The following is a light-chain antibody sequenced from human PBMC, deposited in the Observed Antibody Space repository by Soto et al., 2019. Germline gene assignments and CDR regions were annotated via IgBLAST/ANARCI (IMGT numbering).Light chain of an antibody. J-gene: IGKJ1*01. CDR2: DAS. CDR1: QSISSW. V-gene: IGKV1-5*01. Sequence: DIQMTQSPSTLSASVGDRVTITCRASQSISSWLAWYQQKPGKAPKLLIYDASNLDSGVPSRFSGSGSGTEFSLTISNLQPDDFATYYCQQYNSCPLTFGQGTKVDI. CDR3: QQYNSCPLT.